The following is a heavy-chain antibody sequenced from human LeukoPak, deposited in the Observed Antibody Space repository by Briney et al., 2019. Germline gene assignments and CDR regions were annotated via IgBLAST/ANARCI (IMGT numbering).Heavy chain of an antibody. D-gene: IGHD2-15*01. V-gene: IGHV3-23*01. CDR1: GFIVSSNY. CDR3: AKCSGGSCYKTPFDY. Sequence: PGGSLRLSCAVSGFIVSSNYMSWVRQAPGKGLEWVSAISGSGGSTYYADSVKGRFTISRDNSKNTLYLQMNSLRAEDTAVYYCAKCSGGSCYKTPFDYWGQGTLVTVSS. CDR2: ISGSGGST. J-gene: IGHJ4*02.